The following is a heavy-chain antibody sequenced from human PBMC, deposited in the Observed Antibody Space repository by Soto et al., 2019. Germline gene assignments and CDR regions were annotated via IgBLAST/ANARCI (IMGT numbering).Heavy chain of an antibody. J-gene: IGHJ4*02. CDR1: GGSISSSRCH. Sequence: PSETLSLTCTVSGGSISSSRCHWSWIRQPPGKGLEWIGYIYYSGSTNYNPSLKSRVTISVDTSKNQFSLKLSSVTAADTAVYYCARRYGYSFDYWGQGTLVTSPQ. CDR2: IYYSGST. D-gene: IGHD1-1*01. CDR3: ARRYGYSFDY. V-gene: IGHV4-61*05.